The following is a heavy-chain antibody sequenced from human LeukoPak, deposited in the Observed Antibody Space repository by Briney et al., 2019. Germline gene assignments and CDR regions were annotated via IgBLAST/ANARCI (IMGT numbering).Heavy chain of an antibody. CDR1: GFTFSDYY. CDR3: ATTSEAYDFWSGWDY. J-gene: IGHJ4*02. CDR2: INTDGSST. Sequence: GGSLRLSCAASGFTFSDYYMSWIRQAPGKGLEWVSRINTDGSSTSYADSVKGRFTISRDNAKNTLYLQMNSLRAEDTAVYYCATTSEAYDFWSGWDYWGQGTLVTVSS. D-gene: IGHD3-3*01. V-gene: IGHV3-74*01.